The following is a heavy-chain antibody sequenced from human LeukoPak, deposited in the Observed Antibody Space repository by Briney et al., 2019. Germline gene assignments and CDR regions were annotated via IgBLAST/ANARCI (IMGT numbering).Heavy chain of an antibody. D-gene: IGHD3-10*01. Sequence: PGGSLRLSCAASGFTFGSYEMNWVRQAPGKGLEWVSYISSSGSTRYYADSVKGRFTISRDNAKNSLYLQMNSLRAEDTAVYYCARDRDPLVRCDYWGQGTLVTVSS. CDR2: ISSSGSTR. J-gene: IGHJ4*02. CDR3: ARDRDPLVRCDY. V-gene: IGHV3-48*03. CDR1: GFTFGSYE.